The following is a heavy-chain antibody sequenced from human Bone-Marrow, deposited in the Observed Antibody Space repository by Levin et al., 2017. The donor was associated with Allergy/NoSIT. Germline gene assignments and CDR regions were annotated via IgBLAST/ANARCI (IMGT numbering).Heavy chain of an antibody. Sequence: SETLSLTCTFSGGSIKSDYWSWIRQAPGKGLEWIAYIGHSGDTAYSPSLKSRVTVSVDTSKKQLSLKLGSVTTADTAVYFCARDNWYKDDSGGWHFYGMDVWGQGTTVTVS. J-gene: IGHJ6*02. CDR2: IGHSGDT. D-gene: IGHD3-22*01. V-gene: IGHV4-59*01. CDR3: ARDNWYKDDSGGWHFYGMDV. CDR1: GGSIKSDY.